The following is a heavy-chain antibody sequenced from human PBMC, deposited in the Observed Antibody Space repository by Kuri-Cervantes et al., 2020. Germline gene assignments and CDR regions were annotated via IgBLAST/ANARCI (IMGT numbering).Heavy chain of an antibody. CDR3: AKERGEHIVVVTALDY. CDR1: GFTVSSNY. D-gene: IGHD2-21*02. CDR2: IYSGGST. Sequence: GGSLRLSCAASGFTVSSNYMSWVRQAPGKGLEWVSVIYSGGSTYYADSVKGRFTISRDNSKNTLYLQMNSLRAEDTAVYYCAKERGEHIVVVTALDYWGQGTLVTVSS. V-gene: IGHV3-53*01. J-gene: IGHJ4*02.